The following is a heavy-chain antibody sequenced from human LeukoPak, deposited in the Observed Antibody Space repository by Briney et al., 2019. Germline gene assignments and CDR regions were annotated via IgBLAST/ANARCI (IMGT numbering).Heavy chain of an antibody. CDR1: GGSISSYY. J-gene: IGHJ4*02. V-gene: IGHV4-59*01. CDR2: IYYSGST. D-gene: IGHD6-13*01. CDR3: ARVTGLAAAES. Sequence: SETLSLTCTVSGGSISSYYWSWIRQPPGKGLEWIGYIYYSGSTNYNPALKSRVTISVDTSKNQFSLKLSSVTAADTAVYYCARVTGLAAAESWGQGTLVTVSS.